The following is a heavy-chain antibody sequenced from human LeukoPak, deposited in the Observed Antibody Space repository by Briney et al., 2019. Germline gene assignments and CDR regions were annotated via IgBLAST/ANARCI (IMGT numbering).Heavy chain of an antibody. J-gene: IGHJ4*02. Sequence: GGSLRLSCAASGFTFSSYAMSWVRQAPGKGLEWVSTISGSGGSTYYADSVKGRFTISRDNSKNTLYLQMNSPRAEDTAVYYCAKASGAAAGTFDYWGQGTLVTVSS. CDR1: GFTFSSYA. CDR2: ISGSGGST. D-gene: IGHD6-13*01. V-gene: IGHV3-23*01. CDR3: AKASGAAAGTFDY.